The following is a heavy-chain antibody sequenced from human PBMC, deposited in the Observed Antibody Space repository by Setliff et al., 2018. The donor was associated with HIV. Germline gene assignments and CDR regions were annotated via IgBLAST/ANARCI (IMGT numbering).Heavy chain of an antibody. CDR3: ARSNRGYDSRGFYRENWFDP. CDR1: GYIFTDYW. D-gene: IGHD3-22*01. CDR2: IYPGDSDT. J-gene: IGHJ5*02. Sequence: GESLKISCEASGYIFTDYWIGWVRQMPGKGLEWMGIIYPGDSDTRYSPSFQGQVTISVDKSLDSAYLQWNTLKASDTAMYYCARSNRGYDSRGFYRENWFDPWGQGTQVTV. V-gene: IGHV5-51*01.